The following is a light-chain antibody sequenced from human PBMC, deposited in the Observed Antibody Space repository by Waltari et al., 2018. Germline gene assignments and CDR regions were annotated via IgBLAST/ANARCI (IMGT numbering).Light chain of an antibody. Sequence: EIVMTQSPATLAVSPGERATFSCRASQSVSTNLAWYQQKPCQAPRLLIYGASTMATDIPSRFSGSGSGTEFTLTISSLQSEYFAIYYCQQYDEWPPATFGQGTKVEMK. CDR2: GAS. J-gene: IGKJ1*01. V-gene: IGKV3-15*01. CDR1: QSVSTN. CDR3: QQYDEWPPAT.